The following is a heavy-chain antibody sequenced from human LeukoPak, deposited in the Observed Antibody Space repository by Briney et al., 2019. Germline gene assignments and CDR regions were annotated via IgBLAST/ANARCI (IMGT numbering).Heavy chain of an antibody. CDR2: IRYDGSNK. Sequence: GGSLRLSCAASRFTFSSYGMHWVRQAPGKGLEWVAFIRYDGSNKYYADSVKGRFTISRDNSKNTLYLQMNSLRDEDTAVYYCAKGLLRFLEWSIFDYWAEGTLVTVSS. D-gene: IGHD3-3*01. J-gene: IGHJ4*02. CDR1: RFTFSSYG. CDR3: AKGLLRFLEWSIFDY. V-gene: IGHV3-30*02.